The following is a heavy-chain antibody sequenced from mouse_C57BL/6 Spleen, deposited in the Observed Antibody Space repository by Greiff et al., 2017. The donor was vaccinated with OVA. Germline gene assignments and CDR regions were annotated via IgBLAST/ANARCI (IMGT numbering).Heavy chain of an antibody. Sequence: VKLMESGPGLVAPSQSLSITCTVSGFSLTSYGVDWVRQPPGKGLEWLGVICGGGSTNYNSALMSRLSISKDNSKSQVFLKMNSLQTDDTAMYYCAKRGPHWAFDVWGTGTTVTVSS. CDR3: AKRGPHWAFDV. J-gene: IGHJ1*03. V-gene: IGHV2-9*01. CDR2: ICGGGST. CDR1: GFSLTSYG.